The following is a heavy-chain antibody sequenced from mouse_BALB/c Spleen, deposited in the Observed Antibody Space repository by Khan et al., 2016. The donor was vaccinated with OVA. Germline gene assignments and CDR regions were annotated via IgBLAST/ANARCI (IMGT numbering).Heavy chain of an antibody. CDR1: GYTFTSYT. CDR2: IHPNSGYT. Sequence: QVQLQQSGTELARPGASVKMSCKASGYTFTSYTIHWVKQRPGQGLDWIGYIHPNSGYTTYNQKFKGKATLTADKSSSTAYMQLRSLTSEDSAVFYCERDVHYYGSRGAMDYWGQGTSVTVSS. CDR3: ERDVHYYGSRGAMDY. V-gene: IGHV1-4*01. J-gene: IGHJ4*01. D-gene: IGHD1-1*01.